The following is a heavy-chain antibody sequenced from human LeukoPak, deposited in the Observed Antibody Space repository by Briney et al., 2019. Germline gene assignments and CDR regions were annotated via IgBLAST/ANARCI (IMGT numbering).Heavy chain of an antibody. CDR2: IIPISGTA. V-gene: IGHV1-69*13. CDR3: ASLASGPFSSGWTWWFDP. J-gene: IGHJ5*02. D-gene: IGHD6-19*01. CDR1: GYTFTGYY. Sequence: GASVKVSCKASGYTFTGYYMHWVRQAPGQGLEWMGGIIPISGTAKYAQKFQGRVTITADESTSTAYMELSSLRSEDTAVYYCASLASGPFSSGWTWWFDPWGQGTLVTVSS.